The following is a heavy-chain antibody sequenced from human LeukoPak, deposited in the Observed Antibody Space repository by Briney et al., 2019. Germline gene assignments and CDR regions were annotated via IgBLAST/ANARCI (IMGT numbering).Heavy chain of an antibody. J-gene: IGHJ3*02. V-gene: IGHV3-66*01. CDR1: GFTVSSNY. Sequence: GGSLRLSCAASGFTVSSNYMSWVRQAPGKGLEWVSVIYSGGSTYYADSVKGRFTISRDNPKNTLYLQMNSLRAEDTAVYYCARDRPVVVVAATPSDAFDIWGQGTMVTVSS. CDR3: ARDRPVVVVAATPSDAFDI. D-gene: IGHD2-15*01. CDR2: IYSGGST.